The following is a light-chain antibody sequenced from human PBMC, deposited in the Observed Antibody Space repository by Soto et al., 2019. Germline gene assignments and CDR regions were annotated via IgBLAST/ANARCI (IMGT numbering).Light chain of an antibody. CDR3: QQRSNWPPST. Sequence: EIVLTQSPATLSLSPGERATLSCRASQSDSSNLAWYQQKPGQAPRLLIYDTSNKATGIPARFSSSGTRTDFTLTISSLESEDFAVYYCQQRSNWPPSTFGQGTKVDIK. V-gene: IGKV3-11*01. CDR1: QSDSSN. J-gene: IGKJ1*01. CDR2: DTS.